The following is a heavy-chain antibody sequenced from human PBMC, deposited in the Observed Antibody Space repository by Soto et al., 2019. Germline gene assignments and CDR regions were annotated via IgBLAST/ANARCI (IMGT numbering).Heavy chain of an antibody. V-gene: IGHV3-48*02. D-gene: IGHD2-2*01. Sequence: EVQLVESGGGLVQPGGSLRLSCAASGFTFSSYSMNWVRQAPGKGLEWVSYISSSSSTIYYADSVKGRFTISRDNAKNSLYLQMNSLRDEDTAVYYCASMYEYQLYYYYYGMDVWGQGTTVTVSS. J-gene: IGHJ6*02. CDR1: GFTFSSYS. CDR2: ISSSSSTI. CDR3: ASMYEYQLYYYYYGMDV.